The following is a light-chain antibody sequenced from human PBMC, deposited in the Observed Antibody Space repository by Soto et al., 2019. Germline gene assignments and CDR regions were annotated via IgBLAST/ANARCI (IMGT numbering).Light chain of an antibody. CDR1: QDINSY. J-gene: IGKJ2*01. CDR3: QQYDRLPYT. V-gene: IGKV1-33*01. Sequence: DIQMTQSPSSLSASVGDRVTITCQASQDINSYLNWYQHKLGKAPNLLIFRASKLQTGVPSKFSGSRSGADFTFTIISLQPEDIATYYCQQYDRLPYTFGQGTKLEIK. CDR2: RAS.